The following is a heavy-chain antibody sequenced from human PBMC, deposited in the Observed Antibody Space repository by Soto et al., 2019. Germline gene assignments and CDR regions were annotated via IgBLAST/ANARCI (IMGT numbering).Heavy chain of an antibody. J-gene: IGHJ4*02. Sequence: PGGSLRLSCAASGFTFSNYAMSWVRQAPGKGLEWVSAISGSGDSTDYADSVKGRFTISRDNSKNTLYLEMNSLRAEDTAVYYCARGFLEWLTFYDYWGQGTLVTVSS. CDR1: GFTFSNYA. V-gene: IGHV3-23*01. CDR2: ISGSGDST. CDR3: ARGFLEWLTFYDY. D-gene: IGHD3-3*01.